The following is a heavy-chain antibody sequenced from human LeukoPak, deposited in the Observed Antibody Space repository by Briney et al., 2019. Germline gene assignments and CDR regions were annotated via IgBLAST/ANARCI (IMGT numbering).Heavy chain of an antibody. D-gene: IGHD5-24*01. CDR1: GYSFTSYW. CDR3: ARLQMATVHPDY. Sequence: GESLKLSCKGSGYSFTSYWIGWVRQMPGKGLGWMGIIYPGDSGTRYSPSFQGQVTISADKSISTAYLQWSSLKASDIAMYYCARLQMATVHPDYWGQGTLVTVSS. CDR2: IYPGDSGT. J-gene: IGHJ4*02. V-gene: IGHV5-51*01.